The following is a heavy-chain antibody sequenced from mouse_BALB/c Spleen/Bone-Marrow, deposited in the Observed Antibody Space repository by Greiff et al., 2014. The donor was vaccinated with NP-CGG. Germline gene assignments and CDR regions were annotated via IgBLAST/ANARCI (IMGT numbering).Heavy chain of an antibody. CDR2: IDPFNGGT. Sequence: QQSGPELMKPGASVKISCKASGYSFTSYYMHWVKQSHGKSLEWIGYIDPFNGGTSYNQKFKGKATLTVDKSSSTAYMHLSSLTSEDSAVYYCAPLSRYFDVWGAGTTVTVSS. CDR1: GYSFTSYY. D-gene: IGHD6-2*01. J-gene: IGHJ1*01. V-gene: IGHV1S135*01. CDR3: APLSRYFDV.